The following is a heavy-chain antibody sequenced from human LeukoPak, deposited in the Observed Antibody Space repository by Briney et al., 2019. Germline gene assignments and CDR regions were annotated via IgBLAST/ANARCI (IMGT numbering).Heavy chain of an antibody. V-gene: IGHV3-7*01. CDR2: IKQDGSEK. Sequence: GGSLRLSCAVSGFTFNIAWMSWVRQAPGKGLEWVANIKQDGSEKYYVDSVKGRFTISRDNAKNSLYLQMNSLRAEDTAVYYCARDRTIYYYYYYMDVWGKGTTVTVSS. J-gene: IGHJ6*03. CDR1: GFTFNIAW. CDR3: ARDRTIYYYYYYMDV. D-gene: IGHD3-3*01.